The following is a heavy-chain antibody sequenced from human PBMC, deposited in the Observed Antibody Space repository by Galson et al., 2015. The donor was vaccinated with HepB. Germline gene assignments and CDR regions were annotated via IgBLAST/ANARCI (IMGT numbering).Heavy chain of an antibody. Sequence: SLRLSCAASGFSFNEYAMQWVRQAPGKGLEWASDISWNSGTMGYADSVKGRFTISRDNARNSLYLQMNSLRPEDTALYYCAKSGCSTTACYLNYWGQGTLVTVSS. CDR1: GFSFNEYA. D-gene: IGHD2-2*01. CDR3: AKSGCSTTACYLNY. CDR2: ISWNSGTM. V-gene: IGHV3-9*01. J-gene: IGHJ4*02.